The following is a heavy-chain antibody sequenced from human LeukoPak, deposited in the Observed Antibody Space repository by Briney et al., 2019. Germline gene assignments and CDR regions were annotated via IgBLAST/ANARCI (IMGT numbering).Heavy chain of an antibody. D-gene: IGHD4-23*01. V-gene: IGHV3-23*01. Sequence: PGGTLRLSCAASGFTFSSHGINWVRQAPGKGLEWVSAISGSGGSTYYADSVKGRFTISRDNSKNTLYLQMNSLRAEDTAVYYCAKWTTVEGVDYWGQGTLVTVSS. J-gene: IGHJ4*01. CDR2: ISGSGGST. CDR3: AKWTTVEGVDY. CDR1: GFTFSSHG.